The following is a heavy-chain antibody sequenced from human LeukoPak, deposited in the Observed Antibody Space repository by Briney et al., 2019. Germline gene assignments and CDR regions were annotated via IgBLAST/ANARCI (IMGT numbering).Heavy chain of an antibody. CDR1: GYTFTSYY. CDR3: AREEQWLVLPYYYYGMDV. J-gene: IGHJ6*02. Sequence: GASVKVSCKASGYTFTSYYMHWVRQAPGQGLEWMGRINPNSGGTNYAQKFQGRVTMTRDTSISTAYMELSRLRSDDTAVYYCAREEQWLVLPYYYYGMDVWGQGTTVTVSS. CDR2: INPNSGGT. D-gene: IGHD6-19*01. V-gene: IGHV1-2*06.